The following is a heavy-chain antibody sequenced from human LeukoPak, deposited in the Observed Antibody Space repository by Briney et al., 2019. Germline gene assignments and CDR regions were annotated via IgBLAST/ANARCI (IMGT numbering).Heavy chain of an antibody. CDR1: GGSISSFY. Sequence: SETLSLTCSVSGGSISSFYWSWIRQPPGKGLEWIGSIYYTGSTNYSPSLKSRLTISVDMSKNQISLRLRSVSAADTAVYYCARDWKESGWFGEYGYWGQGTLVIVSS. CDR3: ARDWKESGWFGEYGY. CDR2: IYYTGST. D-gene: IGHD3-10*01. V-gene: IGHV4-59*01. J-gene: IGHJ4*02.